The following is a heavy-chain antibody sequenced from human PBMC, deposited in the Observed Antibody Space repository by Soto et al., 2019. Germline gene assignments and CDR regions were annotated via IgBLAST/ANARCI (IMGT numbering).Heavy chain of an antibody. CDR2: INHSGST. Sequence: QVQLQQWGAGLLKPSETLSLTCAVYGGSFSGYYWSWIRQPPGKGLEWIGEINHSGSTNYNPSLRSRVTIPADTSRNQFSMMLALVTAAATVVYSWANLAPLGYYGSGSSTSRYYYYYLDVWGKGTTVTVPS. J-gene: IGHJ6*03. V-gene: IGHV4-34*01. CDR3: ANLAPLGYYGSGSSTSRYYYYYLDV. CDR1: GGSFSGYY. D-gene: IGHD3-10*01.